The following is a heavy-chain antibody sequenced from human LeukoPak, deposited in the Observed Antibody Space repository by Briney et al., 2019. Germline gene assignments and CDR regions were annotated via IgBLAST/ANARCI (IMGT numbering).Heavy chain of an antibody. Sequence: SETLSLTCTVSGGSISSYYWSWLRQPPGKGLEWLGFIYYSGSTHYKSSLKSRVTISVDTSKNQFSLRLSSVTAADTAVYYCARHSGSSPHYFDYWGQGTLVTVSS. CDR2: IYYSGST. CDR1: GGSISSYY. CDR3: ARHSGSSPHYFDY. J-gene: IGHJ4*02. V-gene: IGHV4-59*08. D-gene: IGHD1-26*01.